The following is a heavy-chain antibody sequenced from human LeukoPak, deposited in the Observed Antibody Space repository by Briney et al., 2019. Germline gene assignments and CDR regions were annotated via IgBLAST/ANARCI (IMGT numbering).Heavy chain of an antibody. CDR2: ISGSGYNT. V-gene: IGHV3-23*01. D-gene: IGHD1-26*01. CDR1: GFTFSSYA. Sequence: GGSLRLSCAASGFTFSSYAMSWVRQAPGKGLEWVSDISGSGYNTYYADSLKGRFTISRDNSKNTLYLHMNSLRAEDTAVYYCAKGLIVGITTASDQWGLGTLVTVSS. CDR3: AKGLIVGITTASDQ. J-gene: IGHJ4*02.